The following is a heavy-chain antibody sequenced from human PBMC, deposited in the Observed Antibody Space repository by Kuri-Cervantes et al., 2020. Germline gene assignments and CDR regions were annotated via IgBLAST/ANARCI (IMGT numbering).Heavy chain of an antibody. J-gene: IGHJ6*02. Sequence: GSLRLSCAASGFTFSNYWMAWIRQPPGKGLEWIGEINHSGSTNYNPSLKSRVTISVDTSKNQFSLKLSSVTAADTAVYYCARRNQVYSSGWYGSASSSMDVWGQGTTVTVSS. D-gene: IGHD6-19*01. CDR2: INHSGST. CDR1: GFTFSNYW. V-gene: IGHV4-34*01. CDR3: ARRNQVYSSGWYGSASSSMDV.